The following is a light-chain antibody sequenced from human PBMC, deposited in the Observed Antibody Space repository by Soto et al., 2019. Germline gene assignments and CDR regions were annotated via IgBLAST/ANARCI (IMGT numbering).Light chain of an antibody. V-gene: IGKV3-20*01. J-gene: IGKJ4*01. CDR3: QQYDNRPLT. Sequence: ECVLTQSKGTLSFSPGERATLSCRASQTVRNNYLAWYQQKPGQAPRLLIYGASSRATGIPDRFSGSGSGTDFTLTISRLEPEDIATYYCQQYDNRPLTFGGGTKVDIK. CDR1: QTVRNNY. CDR2: GAS.